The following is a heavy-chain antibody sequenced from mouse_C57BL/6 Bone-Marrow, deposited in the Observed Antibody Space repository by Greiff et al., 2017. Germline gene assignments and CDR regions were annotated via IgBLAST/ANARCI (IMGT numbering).Heavy chain of an antibody. CDR2: ILPGSGST. D-gene: IGHD1-1*01. CDR3: ARGAYYYGSSYGFAY. CDR1: GYTFTGYW. Sequence: QVQLQQSGAELMKPGASVKLSCKATGYTFTGYWIEWVKQRPGHGLEWIGEILPGSGSTNYNEKFKGKATFTADTSSNTAYMQLSSLATEDSATDDCARGAYYYGSSYGFAYWGQGTLVTVSA. V-gene: IGHV1-9*01. J-gene: IGHJ3*01.